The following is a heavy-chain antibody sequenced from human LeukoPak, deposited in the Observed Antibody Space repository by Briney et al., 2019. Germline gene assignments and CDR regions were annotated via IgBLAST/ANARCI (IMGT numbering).Heavy chain of an antibody. CDR3: AKYFASGSYYKLPH. V-gene: IGHV3-23*01. D-gene: IGHD3-10*01. CDR2: ISTSGGST. J-gene: IGHJ1*01. Sequence: GGSLRLSCAASGFTFSSYAMSWVRQAPGKGLEWVSGISTSGGSTSYADSVKGRFTISRDNSKNTLYLQMNSLRAEDTAVYYCAKYFASGSYYKLPHWGQGTLVTVSS. CDR1: GFTFSSYA.